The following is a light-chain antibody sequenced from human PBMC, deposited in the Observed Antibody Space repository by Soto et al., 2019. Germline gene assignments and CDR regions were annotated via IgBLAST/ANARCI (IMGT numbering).Light chain of an antibody. CDR2: DVS. J-gene: IGLJ2*01. CDR3: SSYTSTYVV. CDR1: SSDVGGYNY. Sequence: QSVLTQPASVSGSPGQSITISCTGTSSDVGGYNYVSWYQQHPGKAPKLMIYDVSNRPSGVSNRFSGSKSGNTASLTISGLQAGDEGDYYCSSYTSTYVVFGGGTKLTVL. V-gene: IGLV2-14*01.